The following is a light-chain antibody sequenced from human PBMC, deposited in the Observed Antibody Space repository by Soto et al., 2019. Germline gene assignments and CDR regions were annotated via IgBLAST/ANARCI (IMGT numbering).Light chain of an antibody. CDR1: QNIDMY. CDR3: QHTFNSPPWT. CDR2: GAS. V-gene: IGKV1-39*01. Sequence: DIHLTQSPCSLSASVGDAVTLTCLASQNIDMYLNWYQQKPGKAPRVLISGASNLQSGVPSRFSGSGSGTDFTLTISSLQSEDFASYFCQHTFNSPPWTFGQGTKVDIK. J-gene: IGKJ1*01.